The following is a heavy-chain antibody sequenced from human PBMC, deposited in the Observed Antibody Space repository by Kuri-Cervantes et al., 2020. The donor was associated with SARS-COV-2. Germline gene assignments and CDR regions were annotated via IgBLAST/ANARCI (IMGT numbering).Heavy chain of an antibody. CDR2: INPDGSYT. J-gene: IGHJ4*02. CDR1: GFTFSGHW. D-gene: IGHD3-16*02. V-gene: IGHV3-74*01. Sequence: GESLKISCAASGFTFSGHWIHWVRQAPGKGLVWVSRINPDGSYTNNADSVKGRFTISRDNSKNTLYLQMNNLRAEDTAVYYCAIHPKAPLGELSLFEFDYWGQGTLVTVSS. CDR3: AIHPKAPLGELSLFEFDY.